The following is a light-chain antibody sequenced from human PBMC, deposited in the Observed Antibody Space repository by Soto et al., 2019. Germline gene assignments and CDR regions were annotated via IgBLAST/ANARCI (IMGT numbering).Light chain of an antibody. Sequence: QSVLTQPPSVSAAPGQKVTISCSGSSSNIGNNYVFWYQQLPETAPKLLIYDNNKRPSGIPDRFSGSKSGTSATLGITGLQTGDEADYYCGAWDGSLGAVVFGGGTKLTVL. V-gene: IGLV1-51*01. CDR2: DNN. J-gene: IGLJ2*01. CDR1: SSNIGNNY. CDR3: GAWDGSLGAVV.